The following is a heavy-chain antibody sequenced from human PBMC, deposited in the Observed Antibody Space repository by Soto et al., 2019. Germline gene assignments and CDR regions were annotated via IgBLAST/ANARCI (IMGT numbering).Heavy chain of an antibody. CDR1: GGSTSSGDYY. CDR3: ARERPDGDRREP. Sequence: SETLSLTCTVSGGSTSSGDYYWSWIRQPPGKGLEWIGYIYYSGSTYYSPSLKSRVTISVDTSKNQFSLKLSSVTAADTAVYYCARERPDGDRREPWGQGTLVTVSS. V-gene: IGHV4-30-4*01. D-gene: IGHD6-6*01. J-gene: IGHJ5*02. CDR2: IYYSGST.